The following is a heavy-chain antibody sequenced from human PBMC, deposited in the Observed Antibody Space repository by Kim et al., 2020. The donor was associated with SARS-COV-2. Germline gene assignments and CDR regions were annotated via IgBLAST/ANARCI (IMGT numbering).Heavy chain of an antibody. D-gene: IGHD6-13*01. CDR2: ISYDGSNK. V-gene: IGHV3-30*04. J-gene: IGHJ6*01. Sequence: GGSLRLSCAASGFTFSSYAMHWVRQAPGKGLEWVAVISYDGSNKYYADSVKGRFTISRDNSKNTLYLQMNSLRAEDTAVYYCARGPRIAAAGHYYYYGM. CDR1: GFTFSSYA. CDR3: ARGPRIAAAGHYYYYGM.